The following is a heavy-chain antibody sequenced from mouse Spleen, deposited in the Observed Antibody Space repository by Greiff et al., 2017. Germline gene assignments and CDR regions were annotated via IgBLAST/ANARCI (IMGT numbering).Heavy chain of an antibody. D-gene: IGHD1-1*01. CDR1: GFTFSSYG. V-gene: IGHV5-6*01. J-gene: IGHJ2*01. CDR3: ARHGIRAPYYFDY. CDR2: ISSGGSYT. Sequence: EVQLVESGGDLVKPGGSLKLSCAASGFTFSSYGMSWVRQTPDKRLEWVATISSGGSYTYYPDSVKGRFTISRDNAKNTLYLQMSSLKSEDTAMYYCARHGIRAPYYFDYWGQGTTLTVSS.